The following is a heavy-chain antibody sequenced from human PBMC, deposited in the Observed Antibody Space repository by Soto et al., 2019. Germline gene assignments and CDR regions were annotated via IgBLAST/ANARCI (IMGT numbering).Heavy chain of an antibody. CDR2: TYYRSKWYN. CDR3: ARAVVIAAAGDWNFDY. Sequence: PSQTLSLTCVISGDSVSSNSAAWNWIRQSPSRGLEWLGRTYYRSKWYNDYAVSVKSRITINPNTSKNQFSLQLNSVTPEDTAVYYCARAVVIAAAGDWNFDYWGQGTLVTISS. V-gene: IGHV6-1*01. CDR1: GDSVSSNSAA. D-gene: IGHD6-13*01. J-gene: IGHJ4*02.